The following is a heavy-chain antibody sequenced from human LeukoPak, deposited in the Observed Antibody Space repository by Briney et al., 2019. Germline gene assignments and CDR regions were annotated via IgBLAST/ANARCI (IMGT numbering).Heavy chain of an antibody. J-gene: IGHJ4*02. CDR3: ARPYYYDSSGYYFDY. CDR1: GYSFTSYG. Sequence: GESLKISCKGSGYSFTSYGMGWVAQMPGKGREWMGIIYPGDSDTRYSPSFQGQVTISADKSISTAYLQWSSLKASDTAMYYCARPYYYDSSGYYFDYWGQGTLVTVSS. CDR2: IYPGDSDT. V-gene: IGHV5-51*01. D-gene: IGHD3-22*01.